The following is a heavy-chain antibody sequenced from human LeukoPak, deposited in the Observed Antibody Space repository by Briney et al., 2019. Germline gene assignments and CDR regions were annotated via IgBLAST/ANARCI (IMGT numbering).Heavy chain of an antibody. CDR1: GGSISSYY. CDR2: IYYSGST. Sequence: PSETLSLTCTVSGGSISSYYWSWIRQPPGKGLEWIGYIYYSGSTNYNPSLKSRVTISVDTSKYQFSLKLSSVTAADTAVYYCARSGSYFSYFDYWGQGTLVTVSS. CDR3: ARSGSYFSYFDY. J-gene: IGHJ4*02. V-gene: IGHV4-59*12. D-gene: IGHD1-26*01.